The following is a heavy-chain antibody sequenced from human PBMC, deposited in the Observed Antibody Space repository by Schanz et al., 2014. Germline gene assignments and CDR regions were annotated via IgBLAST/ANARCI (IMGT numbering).Heavy chain of an antibody. J-gene: IGHJ4*02. CDR2: IYASGAT. D-gene: IGHD3-10*01. CDR3: ARDGNYYGSRNYYKAPYYFDY. Sequence: QVQLLQFGGGVVQPGRSLRLSCAASGFTFSSYAMHWVRQAPGKGLEWVSTIYASGATYYADSVKRRFTISRDISKNTRHLQVTSLRAEDTAIYYCARDGNYYGSRNYYKAPYYFDYWGQGTLVIVSS. CDR1: GFTFSSYA. V-gene: IGHV3-NL1*01.